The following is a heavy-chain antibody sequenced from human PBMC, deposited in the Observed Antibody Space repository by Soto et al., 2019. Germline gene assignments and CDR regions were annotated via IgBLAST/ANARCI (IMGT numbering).Heavy chain of an antibody. CDR1: GYTFTGYY. Sequence: ASVKVSCKASGYTFTGYYMHWVRQAPGQGLEWMGWINPNSGGTNYAQKFQGWVTMTRDTSISTAYMELRSLRSDDTAVYYCARDTAMALPDAWGQGTLVTVSS. J-gene: IGHJ4*02. D-gene: IGHD5-18*01. CDR2: INPNSGGT. V-gene: IGHV1-2*04. CDR3: ARDTAMALPDA.